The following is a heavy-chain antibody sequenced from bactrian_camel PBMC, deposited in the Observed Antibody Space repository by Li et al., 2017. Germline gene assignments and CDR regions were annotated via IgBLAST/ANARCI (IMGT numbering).Heavy chain of an antibody. CDR2: HSNDGRI. Sequence: HVQLVESGGGSVQAGGSLRLSCVASGSTYSCMAWFRQAPGEEREGVAAHSNDGRITYAESVKGRFTISLDNDKNTLYLQMNSLKTEDTAVYYCQPAGRSYVDYNCRARLGQGTQVTVS. CDR1: GSTYSC. D-gene: IGHD7*01. V-gene: IGHV3S53*01. J-gene: IGHJ4*01.